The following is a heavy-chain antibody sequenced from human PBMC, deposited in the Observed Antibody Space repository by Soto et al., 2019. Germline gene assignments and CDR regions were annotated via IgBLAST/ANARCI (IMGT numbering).Heavy chain of an antibody. CDR1: RCTVSNGR. CDR2: INSDGSGT. Sequence: PGCSERNCFVEARCTVSNGRMNREHQSPGRGLVWVSRINSDGSGTSYADSVKGRLTISRDNDKNTVYLQMNSLRVEDTAVYYCARDRVYYDSSGYYQDYGMALWGQGTTVPVS. D-gene: IGHD3-22*01. J-gene: IGHJ6*02. CDR3: ARDRVYYDSSGYYQDYGMAL. V-gene: IGHV3-74*01.